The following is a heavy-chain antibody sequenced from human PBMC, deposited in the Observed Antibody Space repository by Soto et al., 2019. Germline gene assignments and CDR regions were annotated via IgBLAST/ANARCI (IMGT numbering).Heavy chain of an antibody. V-gene: IGHV4-34*01. Sequence: TEALSVTCVVYGGSFSVYYWTWIRQPPGKGLEWIGEINHSGSTNYNPSLKSRVTISVDTSKNQFSLKLSSVTAADTAVYYCARALASLETGYNYYYGMDVWGQGTPVTVSS. CDR2: INHSGST. CDR1: GGSFSVYY. D-gene: IGHD3-9*01. J-gene: IGHJ6*02. CDR3: ARALASLETGYNYYYGMDV.